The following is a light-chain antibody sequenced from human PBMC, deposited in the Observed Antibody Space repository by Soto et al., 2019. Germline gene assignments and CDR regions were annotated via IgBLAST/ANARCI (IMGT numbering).Light chain of an antibody. Sequence: DVQVTQSAASVSASIRDRVTITCGASQSIAGHLHWYQQIPGKAPKVLIYAASSLQSGVPSRFSGSGSGTEYTLTINSLQPEDFATYFCPQGYSTPLTAGGGTNVHIK. V-gene: IGKV1-39*01. CDR3: PQGYSTPLT. J-gene: IGKJ4*01. CDR2: AAS. CDR1: QSIAGH.